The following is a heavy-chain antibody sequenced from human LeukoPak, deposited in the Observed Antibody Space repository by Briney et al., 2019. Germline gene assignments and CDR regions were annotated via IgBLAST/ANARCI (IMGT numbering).Heavy chain of an antibody. CDR2: ISGSGGST. CDR1: GFTFSSYA. V-gene: IGHV3-23*01. Sequence: PGGSLRLSCAASGFTFSSYAMSWVRQAPGKGLEWVSAISGSGGSTYYADSVKGRFTISRDNSKNTLYLQMNSLRAEDTAVYYCAEGTYSAYNSGCAYWGQGTLVTVSS. J-gene: IGHJ4*02. CDR3: AEGTYSAYNSGCAY. D-gene: IGHD5-12*01.